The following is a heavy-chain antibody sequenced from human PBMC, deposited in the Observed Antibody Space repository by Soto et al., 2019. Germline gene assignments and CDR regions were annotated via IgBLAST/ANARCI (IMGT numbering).Heavy chain of an antibody. Sequence: GGSLRLSCAASGITFSSYGMHWVRQAPGKGLEWVAVIWYDGSNKYYADSVKGRFTISRDNSKNTLYLQMNSLRAEDTAVYYCARDRTYSNDAFDIWGQGTMDTVSS. V-gene: IGHV3-33*08. CDR2: IWYDGSNK. J-gene: IGHJ3*02. D-gene: IGHD4-4*01. CDR1: GITFSSYG. CDR3: ARDRTYSNDAFDI.